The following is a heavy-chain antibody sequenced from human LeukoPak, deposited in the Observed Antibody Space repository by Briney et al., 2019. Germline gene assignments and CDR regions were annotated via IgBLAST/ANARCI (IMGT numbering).Heavy chain of an antibody. V-gene: IGHV4-31*03. J-gene: IGHJ4*02. CDR1: GGSISSGGYY. CDR2: IYYSGST. D-gene: IGHD3-22*01. CDR3: ARGFWDSSGYYWVSYFDY. Sequence: SETLSLTCTVSGGSISSGGYYWSWIRQHPGKGLAWIGYIYYSGSTYYNPSLKSRVTISVDTSKNQFSLKLSSVTAADTAVYYCARGFWDSSGYYWVSYFDYWGQGTLVTVSS.